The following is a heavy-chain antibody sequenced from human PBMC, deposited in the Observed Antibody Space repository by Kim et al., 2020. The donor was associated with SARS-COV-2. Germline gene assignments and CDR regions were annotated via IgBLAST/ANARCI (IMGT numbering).Heavy chain of an antibody. CDR1: GFPFTRHS. CDR3: AKNNLFRDKHGA. J-gene: IGHJ5*01. CDR2: IGNTGIST. Sequence: GGSLRLSCAASGFPFTRHSITWVRQAPGKGLDWVAGIGNTGISTDYADSVKGRVTISRDNSKNMAYLQMNSLRVEDTAVYYVAKNNLFRDKHGAWGHG. V-gene: IGHV3-23*05.